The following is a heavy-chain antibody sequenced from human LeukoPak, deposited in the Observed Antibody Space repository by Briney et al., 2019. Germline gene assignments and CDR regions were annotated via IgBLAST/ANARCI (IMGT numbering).Heavy chain of an antibody. J-gene: IGHJ3*02. CDR1: GGSISSSSYY. CDR3: ARDHNYGGNSAFAFDI. Sequence: SETLSLTCTVSGGSISSSSYYWGWIRQPPGKGLEWIGSIYYSGSTYYNPSLKSRVTISVDASKNQFSLKLSSVTAADTAVYYCARDHNYGGNSAFAFDIWGQGTMVTVSS. D-gene: IGHD4-23*01. V-gene: IGHV4-39*07. CDR2: IYYSGST.